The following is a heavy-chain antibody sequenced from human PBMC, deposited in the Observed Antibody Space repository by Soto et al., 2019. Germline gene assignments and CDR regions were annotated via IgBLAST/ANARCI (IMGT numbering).Heavy chain of an antibody. V-gene: IGHV3-72*01. Sequence: EVQVVESGGGLVQPGGSLRLSCAGSGFSFSDHHMDWVRQAPGKGLEWVGRSRNRAKKYTTEYAASVKGRFTMTRENSRNSLYKKKTSIKTEKTDINKSVRIAGTASKAVDIWGQGTMVTVS. J-gene: IGHJ3*02. CDR1: GFSFSDHH. CDR3: VRIAGTASKAVDI. D-gene: IGHD1-1*01. CDR2: SRNRAKKYTT.